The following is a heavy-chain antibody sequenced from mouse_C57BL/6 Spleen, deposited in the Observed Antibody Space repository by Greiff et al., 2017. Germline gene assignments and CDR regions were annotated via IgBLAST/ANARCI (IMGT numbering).Heavy chain of an antibody. V-gene: IGHV1-55*01. CDR3: ARSITTVVVDY. CDR1: GYTFTSYW. J-gene: IGHJ2*01. CDR2: IYPGSGST. D-gene: IGHD1-1*01. Sequence: QVQLQQPGAELVKPGASVKMSCKASGYTFTSYWITWVKQRPGQGLERIGDIYPGSGSTNYNEKFKSKATLTVDTSSSTAYMQLSSLTSEASAVYYCARSITTVVVDYWGQGTTLTVSS.